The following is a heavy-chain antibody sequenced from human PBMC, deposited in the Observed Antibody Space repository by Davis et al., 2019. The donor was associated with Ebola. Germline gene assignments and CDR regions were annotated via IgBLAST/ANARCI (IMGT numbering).Heavy chain of an antibody. J-gene: IGHJ6*02. CDR1: GFTFSSYE. Sequence: PGGSLRLSCAASGFTFSSYEMNWVRQAPGKGLEWVSYISSSGSTIYYADSVKGRFTISRDNAKNSLYLQMNSLRAEDTAVYYCARVGGGPPSSSWYGYYYYGMDVWGQGTTVTVSS. CDR2: ISSSGSTI. V-gene: IGHV3-48*03. D-gene: IGHD6-13*01. CDR3: ARVGGGPPSSSWYGYYYYGMDV.